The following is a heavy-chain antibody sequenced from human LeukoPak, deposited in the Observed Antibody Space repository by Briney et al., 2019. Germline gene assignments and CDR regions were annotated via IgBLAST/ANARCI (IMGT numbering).Heavy chain of an antibody. CDR1: GFTFRSYG. D-gene: IGHD6-19*01. CDR3: AKDLSSSGWYGGDC. Sequence: GGSLRLSCAGSGFTFRSYGMHWVRQAPGKGLEWVAVISYDGNNKYYADSVKGRFTISRDNSKNTLYLQMNSLRAEDTAVYYCAKDLSSSGWYGGDCWGQGTLVTVSS. V-gene: IGHV3-30*18. J-gene: IGHJ4*02. CDR2: ISYDGNNK.